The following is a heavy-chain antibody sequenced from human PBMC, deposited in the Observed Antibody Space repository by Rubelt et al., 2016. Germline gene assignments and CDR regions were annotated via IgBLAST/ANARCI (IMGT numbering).Heavy chain of an antibody. CDR1: GDSIGSNYDF. CDR3: ARGVFQGTALGY. D-gene: IGHD1-1*01. Sequence: QLQMQESGPGLVKPSETLSLTCTVSGDSIGSNYDFWAWIRQPPGKELEWLASIQYTGSAYYNPSLKSRVTISVDRSKNQLSRKMTSVTAADTAGYFCARGVFQGTALGYWGQGTLVIVSS. CDR2: IQYTGSA. V-gene: IGHV4-39*02. J-gene: IGHJ4*02.